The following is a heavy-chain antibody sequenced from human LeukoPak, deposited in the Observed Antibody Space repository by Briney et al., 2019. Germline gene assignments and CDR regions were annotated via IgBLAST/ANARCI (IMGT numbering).Heavy chain of an antibody. CDR3: ARAKAPTMIVVEFDY. Sequence: ASVKVSCKASGYTFTGYYMHWVRQAPGQGLEWMGWINPNSGGTNYAQKFQGRVTMTRDTSISTAYMELSRLRSDDTAVYYCARAKAPTMIVVEFDYWGQGTLVTVSS. D-gene: IGHD3-22*01. J-gene: IGHJ4*02. CDR2: INPNSGGT. V-gene: IGHV1-2*02. CDR1: GYTFTGYY.